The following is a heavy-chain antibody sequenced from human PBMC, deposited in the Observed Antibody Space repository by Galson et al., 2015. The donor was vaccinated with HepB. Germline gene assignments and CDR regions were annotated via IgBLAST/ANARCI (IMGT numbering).Heavy chain of an antibody. CDR3: ARGEPRGRGVTLPSYGMDV. Sequence: SLRLSCAASGFTFSSYWMSWVRQAPGKGLEWVANIKQDGSEKYYVDSVKGRFTISRDNAKNSLYLQMNSLRAEDTAVYYCARGEPRGRGVTLPSYGMDVWGQGTTVTVSS. J-gene: IGHJ6*02. CDR1: GFTFSSYW. CDR2: IKQDGSEK. D-gene: IGHD3-10*01. V-gene: IGHV3-7*03.